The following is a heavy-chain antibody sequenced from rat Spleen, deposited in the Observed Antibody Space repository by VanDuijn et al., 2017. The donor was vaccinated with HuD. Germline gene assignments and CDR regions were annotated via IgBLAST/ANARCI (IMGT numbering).Heavy chain of an antibody. Sequence: EVQLVESGGGLVQPGRSLKLSCAASGFTFSDHAMAWVRQFPKKGLEWVAYISTGGDNTYYRDSVKGRFTISRDNTKSTLYLQMDSLRSDDTATYYCATEELGRGYFDYWGQGVMVTVSS. CDR2: ISTGGDNT. J-gene: IGHJ2*01. V-gene: IGHV5-27*01. CDR1: GFTFSDHA. D-gene: IGHD4-3*01. CDR3: ATEELGRGYFDY.